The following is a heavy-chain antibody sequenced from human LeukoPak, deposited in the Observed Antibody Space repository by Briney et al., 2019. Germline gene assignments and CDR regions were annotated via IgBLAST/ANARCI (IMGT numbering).Heavy chain of an antibody. J-gene: IGHJ3*02. D-gene: IGHD3-10*01. Sequence: GGSLRLSCAASGFTFSSYVMTWVRQAPGKGLEWVSSIGSSAGSTYYADSVKGRFTISRDNSKNTVFLQMNSLRAEDTAVYCCAKVGSMGFDIWGQGTMVTVSS. V-gene: IGHV3-23*01. CDR2: IGSSAGST. CDR1: GFTFSSYV. CDR3: AKVGSMGFDI.